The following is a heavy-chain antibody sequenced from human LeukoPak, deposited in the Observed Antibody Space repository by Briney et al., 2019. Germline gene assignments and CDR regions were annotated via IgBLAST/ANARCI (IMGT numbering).Heavy chain of an antibody. CDR2: IIPIFGTA. V-gene: IGHV1-69*13. CDR3: ASPYYYDSGALYGMDV. J-gene: IGHJ6*02. D-gene: IGHD3-22*01. CDR1: GGTFSSYA. Sequence: ASVKVSCKASGGTFSSYAISWVRQAPGQGLEWMGGIIPIFGTANYAQKFQGRVTITADESTSTAYMELSSLRSEDTAVYYCASPYYYDSGALYGMDVWGQGTTVTVSS.